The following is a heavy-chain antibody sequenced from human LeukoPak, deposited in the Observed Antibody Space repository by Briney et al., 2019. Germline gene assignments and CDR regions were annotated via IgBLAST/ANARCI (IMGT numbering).Heavy chain of an antibody. J-gene: IGHJ4*02. D-gene: IGHD6-13*01. CDR1: GGSISSYY. V-gene: IGHV4-59*01. Sequence: SETLSLTCTVSGGSISSYYWSWIRQPPGKGLEGIGYIYNSGSTNYSPSLKSRATISLDTSKNQFSLKLSSVAAAAPAVYYCARGVVAAAGRTFDFWGQGTLVTVSS. CDR3: ARGVVAAAGRTFDF. CDR2: IYNSGST.